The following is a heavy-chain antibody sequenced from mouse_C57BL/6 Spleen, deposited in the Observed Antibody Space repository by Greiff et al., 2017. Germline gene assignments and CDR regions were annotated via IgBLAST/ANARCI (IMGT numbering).Heavy chain of an antibody. CDR1: GYSITSGYY. Sequence: EVKLMESGPGLVKPSQSLSLTCSVTGYSITSGYYWNWIRQFPGNKLEWMGYISYDGSNNYNPSLKNRISITRDTSKNQFFLKLNSVTTEDTATYYCARDYYGSSGEDYWGQGTTLTVSS. D-gene: IGHD1-1*01. CDR3: ARDYYGSSGEDY. J-gene: IGHJ2*01. CDR2: ISYDGSN. V-gene: IGHV3-6*01.